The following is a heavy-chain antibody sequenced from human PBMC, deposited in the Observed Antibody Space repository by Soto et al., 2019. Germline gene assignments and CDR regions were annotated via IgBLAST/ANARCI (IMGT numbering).Heavy chain of an antibody. CDR1: GYTFTTYY. J-gene: IGHJ5*02. CDR3: ARVVVPTTATTSNWFDP. V-gene: IGHV1-46*01. D-gene: IGHD4-17*01. Sequence: ASLKVSWKTSGYTFTTYYLHWVRQAPGQGLEWMGIINPSGGSTNYAQRFQGRVTMTSDTSTSTVYMELSSLRADDTAVYYCARVVVPTTATTSNWFDPWGQGTLVTVSS. CDR2: INPSGGST.